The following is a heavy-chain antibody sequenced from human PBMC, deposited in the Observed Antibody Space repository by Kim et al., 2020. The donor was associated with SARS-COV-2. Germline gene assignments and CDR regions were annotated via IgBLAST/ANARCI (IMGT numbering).Heavy chain of an antibody. CDR2: TIGSGDYT. V-gene: IGHV3-23*01. D-gene: IGHD3-3*01. CDR3: AKSRGDPWSGYVHWLDP. J-gene: IGHJ5*02. CDR1: GFTFSSYA. Sequence: GGSLRLSCAASGFTFSSYAVSWVRQAPGKGLEWVSSTIGSGDYTQYADSVKGRFTISRDNSRNTLYLQMNSLRADDTAVYHCAKSRGDPWSGYVHWLDP.